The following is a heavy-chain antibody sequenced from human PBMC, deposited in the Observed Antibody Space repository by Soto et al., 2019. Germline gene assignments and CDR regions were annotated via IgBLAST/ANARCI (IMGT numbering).Heavy chain of an antibody. J-gene: IGHJ4*02. D-gene: IGHD6-19*01. V-gene: IGHV3-33*01. CDR3: ARAIPKIAVAGTNTDY. Sequence: QVQLVESGGGVVQPGRSLRLSCAASGFTFSSYGMHWVRQAPGKGLEWVAVIWYDGSNKYYADSVKGRFTISRDNSKNTLYLQMNSLRAEDTAVYYCARAIPKIAVAGTNTDYWGQGTLVTVSS. CDR2: IWYDGSNK. CDR1: GFTFSSYG.